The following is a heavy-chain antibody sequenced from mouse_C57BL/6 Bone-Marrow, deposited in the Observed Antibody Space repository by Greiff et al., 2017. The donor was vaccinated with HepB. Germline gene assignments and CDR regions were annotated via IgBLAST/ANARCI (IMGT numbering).Heavy chain of an antibody. V-gene: IGHV2-5*01. J-gene: IGHJ4*01. CDR2: IWRGGST. CDR3: AKLYYGSPARDY. D-gene: IGHD1-1*01. CDR1: GFSLTSYG. Sequence: VHLVESGPGLVQPSQSLSITCTVSGFSLTSYGVHWVRQSPGKGLEWLGVIWRGGSTDYNAAFMSRLSITKDNSKSQVFFKMNSLQADDTAIYYCAKLYYGSPARDYWGQGTSVTVSS.